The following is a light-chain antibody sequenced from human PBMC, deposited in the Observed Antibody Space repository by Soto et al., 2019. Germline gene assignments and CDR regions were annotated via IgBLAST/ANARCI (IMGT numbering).Light chain of an antibody. CDR2: DVT. CDR1: SSDVGGFEY. V-gene: IGLV2-14*01. CDR3: GSITRSSTSV. Sequence: QSALSHPASVSGSPGQSITISCTGTSSDVGGFEYVSWYQHQPGKAPKLIIYDVTKRPSGVSNRFSGSKSGNTASLTISGIQDEDEGDYYCGSITRSSTSVFGTGTKVTV. J-gene: IGLJ1*01.